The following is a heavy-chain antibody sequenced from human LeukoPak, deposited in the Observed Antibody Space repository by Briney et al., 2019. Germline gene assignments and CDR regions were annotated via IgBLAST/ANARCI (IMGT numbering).Heavy chain of an antibody. CDR1: GDSIY. J-gene: IGHJ4*02. D-gene: IGHD3-9*01. V-gene: IGHV4-59*01. CDR3: AIVTSHPRYFDR. Sequence: SETLSLTCSVSGDSIYWSWVRQSPGKGLQWIGTVFSGGATSYSPSPASRVTMSLDKSKSHFSLKLSSVTAADTAIYYCAIVTSHPRYFDRWGQGTLVTVSS. CDR2: VFSGGAT.